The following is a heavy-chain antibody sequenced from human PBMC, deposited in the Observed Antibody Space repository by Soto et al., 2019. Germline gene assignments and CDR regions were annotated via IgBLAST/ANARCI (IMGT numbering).Heavy chain of an antibody. CDR3: ARGYYDFWSGSPPYYYYYGMDV. CDR2: INPSGGST. D-gene: IGHD3-3*01. J-gene: IGHJ6*02. V-gene: IGHV1-46*01. Sequence: ASVKVSCKASGYTFTRSGISWVRQAPGQGLEWMGWINPSGGSTSYAQKFQGRVTMTRDTSTSTVYMELSSLRSEDTAVYYCARGYYDFWSGSPPYYYYYGMDVWGQGTTVTVSS. CDR1: GYTFTRSG.